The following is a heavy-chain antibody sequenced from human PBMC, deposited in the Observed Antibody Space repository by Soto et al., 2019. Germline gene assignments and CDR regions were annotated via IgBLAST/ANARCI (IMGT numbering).Heavy chain of an antibody. J-gene: IGHJ5*02. D-gene: IGHD6-19*01. CDR2: ISYDGTNK. V-gene: IGHV3-30*03. CDR3: ASDASGAGTRWLDP. Sequence: GGSLRLSCAASGFTFSSSGIHWVRQAPGKGLEWVAVISYDGTNKYYADSVKGRFTISRDNSKNTLYLQMNSLRAEDTAVYYCASDASGAGTRWLDPWGQGTLVTVSS. CDR1: GFTFSSSG.